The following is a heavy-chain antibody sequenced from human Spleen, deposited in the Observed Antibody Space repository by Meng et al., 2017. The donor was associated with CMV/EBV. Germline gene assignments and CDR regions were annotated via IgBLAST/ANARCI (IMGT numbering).Heavy chain of an antibody. CDR2: ISYDGNNK. V-gene: IGHV3-30-3*01. J-gene: IGHJ6*02. CDR1: GFTFRSYG. Sequence: GESLKISCAASGFTFRSYGMQWVRQAPGKGLECVAVISYDGNNKYYADSVKGRFTISRDNSKNTLYLQMNSLRAEDTAVYYCARAPRGSYYYGMDVWGQGTTVTVLL. CDR3: ARAPRGSYYYGMDV. D-gene: IGHD3-16*01.